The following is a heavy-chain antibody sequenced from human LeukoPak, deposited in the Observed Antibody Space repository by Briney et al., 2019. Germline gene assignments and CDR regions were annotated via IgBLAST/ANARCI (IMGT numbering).Heavy chain of an antibody. CDR1: GFTFSSYN. CDR2: ISSATYI. V-gene: IGHV3-21*06. Sequence: GGSLRLSCAASGFTFSSYNMIWVRQAPGKGLEWVSSISSATYISYTDSLKGRFTISRDNAKNSLYLQMNSLRAEDTAVYYCARASLDASFDPWGQGTLVTVSS. D-gene: IGHD3-16*01. CDR3: ARASLDASFDP. J-gene: IGHJ5*02.